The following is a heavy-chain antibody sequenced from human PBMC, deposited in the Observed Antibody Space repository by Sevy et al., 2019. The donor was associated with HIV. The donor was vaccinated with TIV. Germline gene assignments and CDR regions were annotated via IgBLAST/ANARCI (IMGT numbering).Heavy chain of an antibody. CDR2: INSHGTIT. J-gene: IGHJ6*02. D-gene: IGHD3-3*01. V-gene: IGHV3-74*01. Sequence: GGSLRLSCAASGFTFSSHWMFWVRQAPGKGLVWVSHINSHGTITNYADSVKGRVTISRDNAKNTVYLQINSLRAEDTAVYYCARGQVLRFLEWPTYGMDVWGQGTTVTVSS. CDR3: ARGQVLRFLEWPTYGMDV. CDR1: GFTFSSHW.